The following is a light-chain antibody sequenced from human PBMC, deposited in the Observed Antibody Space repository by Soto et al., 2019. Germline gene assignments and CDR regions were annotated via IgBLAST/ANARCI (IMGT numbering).Light chain of an antibody. CDR3: QQTYSTLSLT. J-gene: IGKJ5*01. CDR2: AAS. CDR1: ESIARH. V-gene: IGKV1-39*01. Sequence: DIQMTQSPSSLSASVGDRVTITCRASESIARHLNWYQQKPGKAPKLLIYAASSLQNGVPSRFRGGGSGTDVTLTISNLQPEDFAPYYCQQTYSTLSLTFGQGTRLEIK.